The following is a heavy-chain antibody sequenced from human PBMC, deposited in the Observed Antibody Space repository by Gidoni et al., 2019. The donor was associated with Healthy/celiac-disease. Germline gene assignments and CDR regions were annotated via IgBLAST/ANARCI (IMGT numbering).Heavy chain of an antibody. D-gene: IGHD6-13*01. V-gene: IGHV1-2*04. CDR3: ARGGVSNGSSWYLSEY. Sequence: QVQLVQSGAEVKKPGASVKVSCKASGYTFTGYNMHWVRQAPGQGLEWMGWINPNSGGTNYAQKFQGWVTMTRDTSISTAYMELSRLRSDDTAVYYCARGGVSNGSSWYLSEYWGQGTLVTVSS. CDR2: INPNSGGT. J-gene: IGHJ4*02. CDR1: GYTFTGYN.